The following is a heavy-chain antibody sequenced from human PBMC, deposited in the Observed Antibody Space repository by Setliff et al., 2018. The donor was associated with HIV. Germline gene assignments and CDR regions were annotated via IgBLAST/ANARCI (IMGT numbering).Heavy chain of an antibody. J-gene: IGHJ3*02. D-gene: IGHD1-26*01. Sequence: ASVKVSCKASGYTFTSYAMHWVRQAPGQRLEWMGWINAGNGNTKYSQKFQGRVTITRDTSASTAYMELSSLRSEDTAVYYCARVLGPFGIVGSFDAFDIWGQGTMVTVSS. CDR3: ARVLGPFGIVGSFDAFDI. CDR1: GYTFTSYA. CDR2: INAGNGNT. V-gene: IGHV1-3*01.